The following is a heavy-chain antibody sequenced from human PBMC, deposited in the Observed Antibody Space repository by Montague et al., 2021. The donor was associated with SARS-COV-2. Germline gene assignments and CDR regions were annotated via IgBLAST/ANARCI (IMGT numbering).Heavy chain of an antibody. J-gene: IGHJ6*02. CDR3: ASSGGYYYYYQGVDV. CDR1: GGSVSSATYY. V-gene: IGHV4-61*01. Sequence: SETLSLTCTVSGGSVSSATYYWSWLRQPPGKGLEWIGYNNYSGSTSYNPSLKSRVTISVDMSKNQFSLKLNSVTAADTAVYYCASSGGYYYYYQGVDVWGQGTTVTVSS. D-gene: IGHD3-10*01. CDR2: NNYSGST.